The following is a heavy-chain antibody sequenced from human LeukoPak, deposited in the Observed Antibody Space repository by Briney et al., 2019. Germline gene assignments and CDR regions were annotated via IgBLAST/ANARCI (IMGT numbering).Heavy chain of an antibody. J-gene: IGHJ4*02. Sequence: PGTSLRLSCAASGFTFSSYAMHWVSQAPGKGLEWVSGINWNGGSTGYADSVKGRFTISRDNAKKSLYLEMNSLRAEDTALYYCARDGASGSYYTTVSGWGQGTLVTVSS. CDR3: ARDGASGSYYTTVSG. CDR1: GFTFSSYA. D-gene: IGHD3-10*01. V-gene: IGHV3-20*04. CDR2: INWNGGST.